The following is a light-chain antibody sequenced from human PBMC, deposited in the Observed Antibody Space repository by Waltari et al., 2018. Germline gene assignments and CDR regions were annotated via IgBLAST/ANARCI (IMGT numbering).Light chain of an antibody. CDR2: NNN. J-gene: IGLJ3*02. CDR3: AAWDESLNAWM. V-gene: IGLV1-44*01. Sequence: QSVLTQPPSTSGTPGQRVTISCSGSSSNVGPNYVSWYQQLPGTAPTLLIYNNNRRPSGVTDRFSGSKSGTSASLAISGLQSEDEADYYCAAWDESLNAWMFGGGTKLTVL. CDR1: SSNVGPNY.